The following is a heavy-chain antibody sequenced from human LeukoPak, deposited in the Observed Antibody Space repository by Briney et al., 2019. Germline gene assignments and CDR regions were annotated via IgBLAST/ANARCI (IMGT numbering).Heavy chain of an antibody. CDR3: ARAKRVVVPAASPAEYFQH. Sequence: KASETLSLTCTVSGGSISSGGYYWSWIRQHPGKGLEWIGYIYYSGSTYYNPSLKSRVTISVDTSKNQFSLKLSSVTAVDTAVYYCARAKRVVVPAASPAEYFQHWGQGTLVTVSS. CDR2: IYYSGST. D-gene: IGHD2-2*01. V-gene: IGHV4-31*03. CDR1: GGSISSGGYY. J-gene: IGHJ1*01.